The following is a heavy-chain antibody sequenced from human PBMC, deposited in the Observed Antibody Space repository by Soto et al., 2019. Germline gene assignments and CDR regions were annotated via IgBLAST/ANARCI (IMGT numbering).Heavy chain of an antibody. CDR1: GGSIVSGGYC. D-gene: IGHD3-3*01. Sequence: TLSLTCAVSGGSIVSGGYCFVCIRQPPGKGLELIGYIYHSGSTYYNPSLKSRVTISVDRSKNQFSLKLSSVTAADTAVYYCARSLSENTYDFWSGYNGNWFDPWGQGTLVTVSS. CDR3: ARSLSENTYDFWSGYNGNWFDP. J-gene: IGHJ5*02. CDR2: IYHSGST. V-gene: IGHV4-30-2*01.